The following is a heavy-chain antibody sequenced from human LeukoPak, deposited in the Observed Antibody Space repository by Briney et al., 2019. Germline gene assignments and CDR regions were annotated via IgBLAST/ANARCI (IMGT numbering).Heavy chain of an antibody. CDR1: GFTFSSYA. CDR2: ISYDGSNK. J-gene: IGHJ4*02. CDR3: ARAMGPSSSLDY. Sequence: GGSLRLSCAASGFTFSSYAMHWVRQAPGKGLEWVAVISYDGSNKYHADSVKGRFTISRDNSKNTLYLQMNSLRAEDTAVYYCARAMGPSSSLDYWGQGTLVTVSS. D-gene: IGHD6-6*01. V-gene: IGHV3-30-3*01.